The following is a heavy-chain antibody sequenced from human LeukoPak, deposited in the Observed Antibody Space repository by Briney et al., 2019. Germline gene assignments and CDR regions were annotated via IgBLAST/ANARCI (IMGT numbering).Heavy chain of an antibody. CDR1: GYTFTGYY. D-gene: IGHD3-10*01. CDR3: TRDKIRSGSLDY. J-gene: IGHJ4*02. CDR2: INPNSGGT. V-gene: IGHV1-2*02. Sequence: ASVKVSCKASGYTFTGYYMHWVRQAPGQGLEWMGWINPNSGGTNYAQKFQGRVTMTRDTSISTAYMELSRLRSDDTAVYYCTRDKIRSGSLDYWGQGTLVTVSS.